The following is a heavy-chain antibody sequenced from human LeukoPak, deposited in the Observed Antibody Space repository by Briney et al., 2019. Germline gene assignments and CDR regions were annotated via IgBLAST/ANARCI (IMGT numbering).Heavy chain of an antibody. CDR3: ARDPGYDFWRYGMDV. V-gene: IGHV3-23*01. CDR2: ISGSGGST. D-gene: IGHD3-3*01. J-gene: IGHJ6*02. Sequence: GGSLRLSCAASGFTFSSYAMSWVRQAPGKGLEWVSAISGSGGSTYYADSVKGRFTISRDNSKNTLYLQMNSLRAEDTAVYYCARDPGYDFWRYGMDVWGQGTTVTVSS. CDR1: GFTFSSYA.